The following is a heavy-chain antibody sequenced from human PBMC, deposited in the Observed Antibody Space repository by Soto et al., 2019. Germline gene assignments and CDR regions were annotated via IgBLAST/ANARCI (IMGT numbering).Heavy chain of an antibody. CDR3: ASEGITGTTAYYYGMDV. V-gene: IGHV1-8*01. CDR2: MNPNSGNT. CDR1: GYTSTSYD. J-gene: IGHJ6*02. D-gene: IGHD1-7*01. Sequence: ASVKVSCKASGYTSTSYDINWVRQATGQGLEWMGWMNPNSGNTGYAQKFQGRVTMTRNTSISTAYMELSSLRSEDTAVYYCASEGITGTTAYYYGMDVWGQGTTVTVSS.